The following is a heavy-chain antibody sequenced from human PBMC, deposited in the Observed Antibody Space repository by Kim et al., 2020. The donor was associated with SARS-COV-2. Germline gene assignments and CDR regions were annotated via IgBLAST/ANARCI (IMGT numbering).Heavy chain of an antibody. CDR1: GFTFGDYA. CDR3: AKDLGNYYGSGISGRRNYGMDV. D-gene: IGHD3-10*01. J-gene: IGHJ6*02. Sequence: GGSLRLSCAASGFTFGDYAMHWVRQAPGKGLEWVSGISWNSGSIGYADSVKGRFTISRDNAKNSLYLQMNSLRAEDTALYYCAKDLGNYYGSGISGRRNYGMDVWGQGTTVTVSS. V-gene: IGHV3-9*01. CDR2: ISWNSGSI.